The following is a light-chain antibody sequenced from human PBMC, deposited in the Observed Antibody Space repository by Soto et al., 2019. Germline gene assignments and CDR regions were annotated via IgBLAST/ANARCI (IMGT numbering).Light chain of an antibody. CDR2: STS. J-gene: IGKJ2*01. CDR1: QSVSSSF. Sequence: EIVLTQSPGTLSLSPGERAALSCRASQSVSSSFLAWYQQKPGQAPRLLIYSTSSRATGIPDRFSVSGSGTDFTLTISRLEPEDFAIYYCQQYDSSHTFGQGTKLEIK. V-gene: IGKV3-20*01. CDR3: QQYDSSHT.